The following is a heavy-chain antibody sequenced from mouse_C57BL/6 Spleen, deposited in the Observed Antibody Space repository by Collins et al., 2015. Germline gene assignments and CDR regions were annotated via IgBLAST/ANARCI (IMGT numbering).Heavy chain of an antibody. V-gene: IGHV14-3*02. J-gene: IGHJ4*01. Sequence: EVQLQQSGAELVKPGASVKLSCTASGFNIKDTYMHWVKQRPEQGLEWIGRIDPANGNTKYDPKFQGKATITADTSSNTAYLQLSSLTSEDTAVYYCARTGYRYYYAMDYWGQGTSVTVSS. D-gene: IGHD2-14*01. CDR2: IDPANGNT. CDR3: ARTGYRYYYAMDY. CDR1: GFNIKDTY.